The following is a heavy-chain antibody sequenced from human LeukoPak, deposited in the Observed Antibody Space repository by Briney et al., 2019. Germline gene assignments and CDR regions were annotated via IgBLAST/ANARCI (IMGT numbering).Heavy chain of an antibody. D-gene: IGHD3-22*01. CDR3: ARDGYDSSGYYSPFDY. CDR1: GFTFSSYG. Sequence: GGSLRLSCAASGFTFSSYGMHWVRQAPGKGLEWVAFIRYDGSNKYYADSVKGRFTISRDNSKNTLYLHVNSLRPEDTAVYYCARDGYDSSGYYSPFDYWGQGTLVTVSS. CDR2: IRYDGSNK. V-gene: IGHV3-30*02. J-gene: IGHJ4*02.